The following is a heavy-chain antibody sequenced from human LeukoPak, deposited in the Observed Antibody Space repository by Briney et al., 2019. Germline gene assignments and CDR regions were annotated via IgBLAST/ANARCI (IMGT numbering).Heavy chain of an antibody. V-gene: IGHV3-30*03. CDR1: GFTFSSYG. D-gene: IGHD3-16*02. Sequence: GRSLRLSCAASGFTFSSYGMHWVRQAPGKGLEWVAVISYDGSNKYYADSVKGRFTISRDNSKNTLYLQMNSLRAEDTAVYYCAALMITFGGVIVYPFDYWGQGTLVTVSS. J-gene: IGHJ4*02. CDR3: AALMITFGGVIVYPFDY. CDR2: ISYDGSNK.